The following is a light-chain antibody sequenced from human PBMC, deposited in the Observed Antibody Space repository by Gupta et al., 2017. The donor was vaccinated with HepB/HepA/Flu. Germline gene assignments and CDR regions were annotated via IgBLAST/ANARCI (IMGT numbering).Light chain of an antibody. J-gene: IGLJ3*02. CDR2: RNN. CDR3: AAGDDSRSCWV. V-gene: IGLV1-47*01. CDR1: SSNIGSNY. Sequence: QSVLPQPPSASVTPGPRVTISCSGRSSNIGSNYVYWYQQRPGTAPKLLIYRNNQRPSGGPERFSGSKSGTSATLAISGLRAEDEADYYCAAGDDSRSCWVFGGGTKLTVL.